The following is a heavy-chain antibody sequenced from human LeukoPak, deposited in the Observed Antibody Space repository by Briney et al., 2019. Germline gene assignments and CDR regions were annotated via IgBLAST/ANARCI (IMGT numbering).Heavy chain of an antibody. J-gene: IGHJ4*02. D-gene: IGHD2-15*01. Sequence: SGGSLRLSCAASGFTFSDYYMSWIRQAPGKGLEWVSYISSSGSTIYYADSVKGRFTISRDNAKNPLYLQMNSLKTEDAAVYYCTTDYCSGGSCSGYWGQGTLVTVSS. CDR3: TTDYCSGGSCSGY. CDR2: ISSSGSTI. CDR1: GFTFSDYY. V-gene: IGHV3-11*01.